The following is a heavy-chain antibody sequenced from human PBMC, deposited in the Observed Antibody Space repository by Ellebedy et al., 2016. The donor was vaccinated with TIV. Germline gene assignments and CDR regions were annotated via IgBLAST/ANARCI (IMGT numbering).Heavy chain of an antibody. Sequence: MPSETLSLTCTVSGGSISSSSYYWGWIRQPPGKGLEWIGRIYYSGSTHYNPSIKSRVTISVDTSKNQFSLKLSSVTAADTAVYYCARGRAIVVVTAMVFWFDPWGQGTLVTVSS. CDR3: ARGRAIVVVTAMVFWFDP. CDR2: IYYSGST. V-gene: IGHV4-39*01. J-gene: IGHJ5*02. D-gene: IGHD2-21*02. CDR1: GGSISSSSYY.